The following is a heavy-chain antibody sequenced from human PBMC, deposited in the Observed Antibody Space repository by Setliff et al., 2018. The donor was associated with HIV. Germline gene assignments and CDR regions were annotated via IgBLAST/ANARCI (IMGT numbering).Heavy chain of an antibody. CDR2: LYVSGDT. V-gene: IGHV4-4*07. Sequence: SETLSLTCYVTDDPISSYYWSWVRQPAGKGLEWIGRLYVSGDTNYNPSLKSRVTMSLDTSKKHFSLKLKSVTAADTAVYYCVGDETTVTFDYWGQGTLVTVSS. D-gene: IGHD4-17*01. CDR1: DDPISSYY. J-gene: IGHJ4*02. CDR3: VGDETTVTFDY.